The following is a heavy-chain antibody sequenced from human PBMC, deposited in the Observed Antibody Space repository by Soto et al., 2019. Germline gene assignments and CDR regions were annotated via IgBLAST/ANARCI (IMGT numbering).Heavy chain of an antibody. CDR1: GGTFSSYA. D-gene: IGHD5-18*01. CDR3: ARTPAAMVTPFDY. J-gene: IGHJ4*02. CDR2: IIPLFGTA. Sequence: QVQLVQSGAEVKKPGSSVKVSCKASGGTFSSYAISWVRQAPGQGLEWMGGIIPLFGTANYAQKFQGRVTITADESTSTAYRELSSLSSEDTAVYYCARTPAAMVTPFDYWGQGTLVTVSS. V-gene: IGHV1-69*01.